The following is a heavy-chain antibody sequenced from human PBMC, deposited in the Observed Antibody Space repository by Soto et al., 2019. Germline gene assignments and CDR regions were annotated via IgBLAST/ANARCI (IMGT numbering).Heavy chain of an antibody. CDR3: AREPQDGSGSYFDS. V-gene: IGHV1-69*01. D-gene: IGHD3-10*01. CDR1: GGTLSTYA. J-gene: IGHJ4*02. CDR2: IIPIFGTA. Sequence: QVQLVQSGAEVKKPGSSVKVSCKASGGTLSTYAISWVRQAPGQGLEWMGGIIPIFGTANYAQMFQGRVTITADQSTSTAYMELSSLTSADTAVYYCAREPQDGSGSYFDSWGQGTLVTVSS.